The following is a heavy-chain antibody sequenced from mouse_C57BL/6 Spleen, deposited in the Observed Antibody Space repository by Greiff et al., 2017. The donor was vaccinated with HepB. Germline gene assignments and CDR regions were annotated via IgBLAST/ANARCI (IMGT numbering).Heavy chain of an antibody. CDR1: GYTFTSYW. Sequence: VQLQESGAELAKPGASVKLSCKASGYTFTSYWMHWVKQRPGKGLEWIGYINPSSGYTKYNQKFKDKATLTADKSSRTAYMQLRSLTYEDSAVYYCARNGNWDYAMDYWCQGTSVTVSS. CDR3: ARNGNWDYAMDY. CDR2: INPSSGYT. V-gene: IGHV1-7*01. J-gene: IGHJ4*01. D-gene: IGHD2-1*01.